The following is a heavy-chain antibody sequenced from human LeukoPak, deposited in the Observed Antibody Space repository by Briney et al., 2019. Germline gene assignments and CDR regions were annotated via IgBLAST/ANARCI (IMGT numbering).Heavy chain of an antibody. CDR2: IKQDGSEK. CDR1: GFTFSSYW. Sequence: GGSLRLSCAASGFTFSSYWMSWVRQAPGKGLEWVANIKQDGSEKYYVDSVKGRFTISRDNAKNSLYLQMNSLRAEDTAVYYCAKDLGYSSGWQGGYFDYWGQGTLVTVSS. D-gene: IGHD6-19*01. CDR3: AKDLGYSSGWQGGYFDY. V-gene: IGHV3-7*03. J-gene: IGHJ4*02.